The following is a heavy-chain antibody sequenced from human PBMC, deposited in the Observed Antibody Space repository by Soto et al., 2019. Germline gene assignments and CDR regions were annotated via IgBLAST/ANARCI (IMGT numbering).Heavy chain of an antibody. D-gene: IGHD2-15*01. V-gene: IGHV4-59*08. Sequence: SETLSLTCTFSGGSISSYYWSWIRQPPGKGLEWIGYIYYSGSTNYNPSLKSRVTISVDTSKNQFSLKLSSVTAADTAVYYCARLFTPPTRFDYWGQGALVTVS. CDR1: GGSISSYY. J-gene: IGHJ4*02. CDR2: IYYSGST. CDR3: ARLFTPPTRFDY.